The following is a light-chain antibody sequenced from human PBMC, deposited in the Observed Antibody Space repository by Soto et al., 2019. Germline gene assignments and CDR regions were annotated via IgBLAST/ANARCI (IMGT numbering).Light chain of an antibody. Sequence: EIALTQSPVNLSLSPGERATLSCRASQSVATFLAWYQQKPGQAPRLLIFDASNRAPGIPDRFNGSGSGKAFTLTITSLEPEDFAVYYCQQRTNWPLTFGGGTKVEV. CDR2: DAS. CDR1: QSVATF. J-gene: IGKJ4*01. V-gene: IGKV3-11*01. CDR3: QQRTNWPLT.